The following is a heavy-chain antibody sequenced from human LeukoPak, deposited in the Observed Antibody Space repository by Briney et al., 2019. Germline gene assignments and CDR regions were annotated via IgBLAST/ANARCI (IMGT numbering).Heavy chain of an antibody. D-gene: IGHD1-26*01. V-gene: IGHV4-39*06. CDR2: IFYDGIT. CDR3: VILTARINGRERHFDY. J-gene: IGHJ4*02. Sequence: SETLSLTCTVSGGSTNSSSSHWGWVSRPPGKGRGWIGVIFYDGITYYNPSLKSRVAILTDRSKKQFHLMLRAVKGADTAEYYLVILTARINGRERHFDYWGQGTLVTVAS. CDR1: GGSTNSSSSH.